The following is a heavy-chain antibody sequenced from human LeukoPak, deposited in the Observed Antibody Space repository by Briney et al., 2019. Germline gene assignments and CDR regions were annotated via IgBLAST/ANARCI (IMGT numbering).Heavy chain of an antibody. CDR2: IYYSGST. J-gene: IGHJ4*02. CDR3: ARHSGDENWNDVRY. D-gene: IGHD1-1*01. V-gene: IGHV4-59*08. CDR1: GGSISSYY. Sequence: SETLSLTCTVSGGSISSYYWSWIRQPPGKGLEWIGYIYYSGSTNYNPSLKSRVTISVDTSKNQFSLKLSSVTAADTAVYYCARHSGDENWNDVRYWGQGSLVTVSS.